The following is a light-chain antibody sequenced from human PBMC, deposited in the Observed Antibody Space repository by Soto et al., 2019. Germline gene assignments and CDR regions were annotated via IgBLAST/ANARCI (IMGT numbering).Light chain of an antibody. CDR2: AAS. V-gene: IGKV3-15*01. J-gene: IGKJ4*01. CDR3: QQYNNWVT. Sequence: EIVMTQSPATLSVSPGGRVTLSCRASQSVSSSLAWYQQKPGQAPRLLIYAASSRATGVPARFSGSGSGTEFTLTISSLQSEDFAVYYCQQYNNWVTFGGGTQVEIK. CDR1: QSVSSS.